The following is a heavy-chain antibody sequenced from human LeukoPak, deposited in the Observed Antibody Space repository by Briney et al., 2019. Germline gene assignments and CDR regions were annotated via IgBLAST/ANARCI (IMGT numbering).Heavy chain of an antibody. J-gene: IGHJ6*03. Sequence: SQTLSLTCTVSGGSISSGSYYWSWIRQPAGKGLEWIGRIYTSGSTNYNPSLKSRVTISVDTSKNQFSLKLSSVTAADTAVYYCAREGYCSSTSCYSSSWYMDVWGKGTTVTVSS. CDR3: AREGYCSSTSCYSSSWYMDV. D-gene: IGHD2-2*01. CDR1: GGSISSGSYY. CDR2: IYTSGST. V-gene: IGHV4-61*02.